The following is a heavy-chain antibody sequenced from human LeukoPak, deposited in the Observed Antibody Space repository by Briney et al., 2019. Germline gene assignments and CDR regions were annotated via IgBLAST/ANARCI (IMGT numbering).Heavy chain of an antibody. CDR3: ARDLLLLEYSSSSDGAYYYYMDV. CDR1: GGTFSSYA. D-gene: IGHD6-6*01. J-gene: IGHJ6*03. Sequence: GSSVKVSCKASGGTFSSYAISWVRQAPGQGLEWMGRIIPIFGTANYAQKFQGRVTITTDESTSTAYMELSRLRSEDTAVYYCARDLLLLEYSSSSDGAYYYYMDVWGKGTTVTVSS. V-gene: IGHV1-69*05. CDR2: IIPIFGTA.